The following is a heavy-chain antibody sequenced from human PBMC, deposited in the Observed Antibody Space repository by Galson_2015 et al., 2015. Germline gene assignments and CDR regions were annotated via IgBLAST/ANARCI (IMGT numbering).Heavy chain of an antibody. J-gene: IGHJ6*02. CDR1: GGTFSSYA. V-gene: IGHV1-69*13. D-gene: IGHD2-21*02. CDR3: ARDDPEEVTGGYYYGMDV. Sequence: SVKVSCKASGGTFSSYAISWVRQAPGQGLEWMGGIIPIFGTANYAQKFQGRVTITADESTSTAYMELSSLRSEDTAVYYCARDDPEEVTGGYYYGMDVWGQGTTVTVSS. CDR2: IIPIFGTA.